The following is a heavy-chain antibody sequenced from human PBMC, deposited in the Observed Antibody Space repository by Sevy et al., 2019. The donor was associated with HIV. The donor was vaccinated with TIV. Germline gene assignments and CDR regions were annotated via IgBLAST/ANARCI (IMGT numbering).Heavy chain of an antibody. J-gene: IGHJ4*02. Sequence: GGSLRLSCAASGFSFSAYWMNWVRQAPGKGLEWVANIKPDGGDKHYVDSAEGRFTISRDNAKNSLYLQMNSLRVEDTAMYYCAKETFGRFDSWGQGTLVTVSS. CDR3: AKETFGRFDS. CDR1: GFSFSAYW. V-gene: IGHV3-7*04. D-gene: IGHD1-26*01. CDR2: IKPDGGDK.